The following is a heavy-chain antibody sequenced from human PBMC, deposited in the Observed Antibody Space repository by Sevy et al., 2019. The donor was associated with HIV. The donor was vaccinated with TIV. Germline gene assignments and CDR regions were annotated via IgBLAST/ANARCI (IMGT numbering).Heavy chain of an antibody. V-gene: IGHV4-34*01. CDR2: IMPGGIT. CDR3: ARGQWEHPF. Sequence: SETLSLTCAVYGGSFSGYYWTWIRQPPGKGLEWIGEIMPGGITNYNPSLKSRVTISIDTSKNQFSLKVKSVTAADTAIYYFARGQWEHPFWGQGTQVTVSS. CDR1: GGSFSGYY. J-gene: IGHJ4*02. D-gene: IGHD1-26*01.